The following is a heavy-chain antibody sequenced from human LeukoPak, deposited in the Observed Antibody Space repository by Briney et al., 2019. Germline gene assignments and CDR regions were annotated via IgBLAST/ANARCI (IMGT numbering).Heavy chain of an antibody. Sequence: ASVKVSCKASGGTFSSYAISRVRQAPGQGLEWMGGIIPIFGTANYAQKFQGRVTITTDESTSTAYMELSSLRSEDTAVYYCARDRAGVSSRFDPWGQGTLVTVSS. CDR3: ARDRAGVSSRFDP. CDR1: GGTFSSYA. J-gene: IGHJ5*02. CDR2: IIPIFGTA. D-gene: IGHD3-10*01. V-gene: IGHV1-69*05.